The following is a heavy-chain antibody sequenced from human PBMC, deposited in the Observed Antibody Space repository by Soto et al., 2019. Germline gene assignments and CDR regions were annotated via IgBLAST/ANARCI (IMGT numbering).Heavy chain of an antibody. V-gene: IGHV3-15*01. CDR2: IRSQKDGGAT. CDR3: TQLYRDDP. J-gene: IGHJ5*02. CDR1: GFTVKDAW. D-gene: IGHD3-10*01. Sequence: EIQLVESGGGVVKPGESLTLSCAASGFTVKDAWMHWVGQAPGKGLEWLGLIRSQKDGGATHYAAPVRDRFTISRDDSRNTLYMRMNSLKIEDTDVYYCTQLYRDDPWGQGTLVTVSP.